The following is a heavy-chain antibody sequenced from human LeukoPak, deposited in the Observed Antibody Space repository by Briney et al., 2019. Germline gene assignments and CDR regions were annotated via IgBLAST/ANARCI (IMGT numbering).Heavy chain of an antibody. CDR2: INHSGST. V-gene: IGHV4-34*01. Sequence: SETLSLTCAVYGGSFSGYYWSWIRQPPGKGLEWIGEINHSGSTNYNPSLKSRVTISVDTSKNQLSLKLSSVTAADTAVYYCARRQTTVTTAPFDYWGQGTLVTVSS. J-gene: IGHJ4*02. D-gene: IGHD4-17*01. CDR1: GGSFSGYY. CDR3: ARRQTTVTTAPFDY.